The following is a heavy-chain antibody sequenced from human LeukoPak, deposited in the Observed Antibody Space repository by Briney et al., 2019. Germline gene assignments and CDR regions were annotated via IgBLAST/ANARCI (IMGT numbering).Heavy chain of an antibody. CDR3: AREHQNCTSTSCSDWFAP. Sequence: SETLSLTCSVSGGSITSGDSYWSWIRQPPGKGLEWIGYIYFAGSTSYNPSLKSRVTISVDRTKNQLSLKLSSVTAADTAVYYCAREHQNCTSTSCSDWFAPWGRGPLVTVSS. D-gene: IGHD2-2*01. CDR1: GGSITSGDSY. V-gene: IGHV4-30-4*01. CDR2: IYFAGST. J-gene: IGHJ5*02.